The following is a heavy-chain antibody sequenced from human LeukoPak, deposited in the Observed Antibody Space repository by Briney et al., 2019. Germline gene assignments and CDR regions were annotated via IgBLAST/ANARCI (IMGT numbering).Heavy chain of an antibody. CDR2: INQDGSEK. D-gene: IGHD6-13*01. CDR3: ARGATSSWDY. CDR1: GFTFRSYW. Sequence: GGSLRLSCAAPGFTFRSYWMSWVRQAPGKGLEWVANINQDGSEKYFVGSVKGRFTTSRDNARNSLYLQMNSLRVEDTAVYYCARGATSSWDYWGQGTLVTVSS. V-gene: IGHV3-7*03. J-gene: IGHJ4*02.